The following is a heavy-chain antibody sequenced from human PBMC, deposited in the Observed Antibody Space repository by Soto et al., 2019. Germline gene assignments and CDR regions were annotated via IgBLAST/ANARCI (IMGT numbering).Heavy chain of an antibody. J-gene: IGHJ4*02. CDR2: IYYSGST. CDR1: AGSISSSSYY. D-gene: IGHD3-3*01. V-gene: IGHV4-39*01. Sequence: SQTLSLTCTVSAGSISSSSYYWGWLRQPPGKGLEWIGSIYYSGSTYYNPSLKSRVTISVDTSKNQFSLKLSSVTAADTAVYYCAGRDFWSGLGEVGYYFDYWGQRTLGTVSS. CDR3: AGRDFWSGLGEVGYYFDY.